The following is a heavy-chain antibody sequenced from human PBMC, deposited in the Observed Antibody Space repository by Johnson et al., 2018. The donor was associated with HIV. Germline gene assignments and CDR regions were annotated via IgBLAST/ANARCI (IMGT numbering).Heavy chain of an antibody. D-gene: IGHD2-2*01. V-gene: IGHV3-11*04. J-gene: IGHJ3*02. CDR1: AFTFSDYY. CDR2: ISSSGNK. CDR3: AREESIVGPIVVDPYAFDI. Sequence: QVQMVESGGGVVQPGRSLRLSCAASAFTFSDYYMSWIRQAPGKGLEWVSYISSSGNKYYADSVKGRFTISRDNSKNTLFLHMNSLRAEDTAVYYCAREESIVGPIVVDPYAFDIWGQGTMVTVSS.